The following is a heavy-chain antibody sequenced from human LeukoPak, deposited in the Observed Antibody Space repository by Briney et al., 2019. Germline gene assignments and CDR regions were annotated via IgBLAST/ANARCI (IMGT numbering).Heavy chain of an antibody. D-gene: IGHD2-21*02. CDR1: GDSISSSSYY. Sequence: SETLSLTCTVSGDSISSSSYYCGWIRQPPGKGLEWIGSIYYSGSAYYNPSLKSRVTISVDTSKNQFSLKLSSVTAADTAVYYCARQVVTADAGNWFDPWGQGTLVTVSS. CDR2: IYYSGSA. CDR3: ARQVVTADAGNWFDP. J-gene: IGHJ5*02. V-gene: IGHV4-39*01.